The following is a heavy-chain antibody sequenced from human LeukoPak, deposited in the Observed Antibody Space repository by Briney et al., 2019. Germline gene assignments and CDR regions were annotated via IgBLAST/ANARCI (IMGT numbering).Heavy chain of an antibody. Sequence: GRSLRLSCAASGLTFSSYGMHWVRQAPGKGLEWVAVISYDGSNKYYADSVKGRFTISRDNSKNTLYLQMNSLRAEDTAVYYCAKETTTVTDWFDPWGQGTLVTVSS. D-gene: IGHD4-17*01. CDR1: GLTFSSYG. V-gene: IGHV3-30*18. J-gene: IGHJ5*02. CDR3: AKETTTVTDWFDP. CDR2: ISYDGSNK.